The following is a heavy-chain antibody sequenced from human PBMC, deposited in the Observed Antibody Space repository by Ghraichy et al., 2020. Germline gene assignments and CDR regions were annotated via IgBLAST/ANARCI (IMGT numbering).Heavy chain of an antibody. CDR1: GFTFSCYG. CDR2: VRFDGSDK. Sequence: GGSLRLSCAASGFTFSCYGMHWVRQAPGKGLEWVAFVRFDGSDKYYADSVKGRFTLSRDNSKNTLYLQMNSLRPEDTAVYYCAKDFGSSWYYFDYWGQGTLVTVSS. V-gene: IGHV3-30*02. J-gene: IGHJ4*02. D-gene: IGHD6-13*01. CDR3: AKDFGSSWYYFDY.